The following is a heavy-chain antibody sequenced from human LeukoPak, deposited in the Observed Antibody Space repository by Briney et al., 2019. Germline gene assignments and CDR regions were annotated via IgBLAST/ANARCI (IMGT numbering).Heavy chain of an antibody. J-gene: IGHJ4*02. CDR1: RYTITSYD. Sequence: ASVKVSCTASRYTITSYDINWVRQATGQGLEWMGWMNPNTGNTGYAQKFQGRITFTRDISINTAYMELSSLRSEDTAVYYCANGTTDIVVVPATLRNYYFDYWGQGTLVTVSS. CDR3: ANGTTDIVVVPATLRNYYFDY. V-gene: IGHV1-8*03. CDR2: MNPNTGNT. D-gene: IGHD2-2*01.